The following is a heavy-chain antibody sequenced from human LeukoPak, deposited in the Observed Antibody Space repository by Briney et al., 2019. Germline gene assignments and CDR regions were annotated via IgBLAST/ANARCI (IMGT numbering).Heavy chain of an antibody. V-gene: IGHV4-30-2*02. Sequence: PSETLSHTCAVSGGSISSGGYSWSWIRQPPGKGLEWIGYIYHSGSTYYNPSLKSRVTISVDRSKNQFSLKLSSVTAADTAVYYCARIGGPNYDRSRSGFDPWGQGILVTVSS. CDR1: GGSISSGGYS. D-gene: IGHD2-15*01. CDR2: IYHSGST. CDR3: ARIGGPNYDRSRSGFDP. J-gene: IGHJ5*02.